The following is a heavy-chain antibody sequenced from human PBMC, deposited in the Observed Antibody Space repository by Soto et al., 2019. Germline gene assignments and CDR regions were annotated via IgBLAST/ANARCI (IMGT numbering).Heavy chain of an antibody. CDR3: VTAVAAGGY. D-gene: IGHD6-19*01. Sequence: QGQLVESGGGVVQPGRSLRLSCAASGVTFSNSAMHWVRQAPGKGMEWIAGISFDGSNPHYADSVEGRFTISRDNSKSTLYLKMISLRTDDTALYFCVTAVAAGGYWGQGTMVTVSS. CDR1: GVTFSNSA. V-gene: IGHV3-30-3*01. CDR2: ISFDGSNP. J-gene: IGHJ4*02.